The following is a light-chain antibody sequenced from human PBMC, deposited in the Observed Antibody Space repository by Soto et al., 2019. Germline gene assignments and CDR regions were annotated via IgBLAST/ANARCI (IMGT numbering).Light chain of an antibody. Sequence: ELVLTQSPATLSVSPGERAALSCRASQSVSNNLAWYQQKPGQPPRLLIFGASTRATGIPARFSGSGSEAEFDLTIITLQSEDFAVYYCQQYSGWPLTFGGGTKVEIK. J-gene: IGKJ4*01. CDR2: GAS. V-gene: IGKV3D-15*01. CDR1: QSVSNN. CDR3: QQYSGWPLT.